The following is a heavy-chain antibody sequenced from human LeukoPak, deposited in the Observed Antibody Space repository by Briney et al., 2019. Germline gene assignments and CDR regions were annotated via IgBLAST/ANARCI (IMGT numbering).Heavy chain of an antibody. V-gene: IGHV3-30*02. Sequence: PGGSLRLSCAASGFTFSSYGMHWVRQAPGKGLEWVAFIRYDRSNKYYADSVKGRFTISRDNAKNSLYLQMNSLRAEDTAVYYCARYDFWSGFDPWGQGTLVTVSS. CDR3: ARYDFWSGFDP. CDR1: GFTFSSYG. CDR2: IRYDRSNK. D-gene: IGHD3-3*01. J-gene: IGHJ5*02.